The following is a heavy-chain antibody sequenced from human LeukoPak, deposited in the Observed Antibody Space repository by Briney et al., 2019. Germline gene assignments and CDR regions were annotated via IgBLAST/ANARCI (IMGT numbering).Heavy chain of an antibody. Sequence: ASVKVSCKASGYTFRSYALTWVRQAPGQGLEWMGWVSPYTGHTEYAQTFQGRVTMTADTSTTTSYLELRSLRSDDTAMYFCARESDYGGNYYYLDSWGRGTLFTVSS. CDR1: GYTFRSYA. CDR3: ARESDYGGNYYYLDS. CDR2: VSPYTGHT. J-gene: IGHJ4*02. V-gene: IGHV1-18*04. D-gene: IGHD4-23*01.